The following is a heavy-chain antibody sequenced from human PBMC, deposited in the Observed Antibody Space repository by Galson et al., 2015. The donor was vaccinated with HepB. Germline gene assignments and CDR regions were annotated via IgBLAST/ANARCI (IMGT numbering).Heavy chain of an antibody. J-gene: IGHJ6*03. V-gene: IGHV3-30*18. CDR3: AKDRGRRGVATRGGYYMDV. CDR1: GFTFSSYG. Sequence: SLRLSCAASGFTFSSYGMHWVRQAPGKGLEWVAFISYDGSNKYYADSVKGRFTISRDNSKNTLYLQMNSLRAEDTAVYYCAKDRGRRGVATRGGYYMDVWGKGTPVTVSS. D-gene: IGHD5-12*01. CDR2: ISYDGSNK.